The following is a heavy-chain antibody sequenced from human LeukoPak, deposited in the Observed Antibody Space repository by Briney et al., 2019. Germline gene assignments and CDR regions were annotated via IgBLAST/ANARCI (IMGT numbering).Heavy chain of an antibody. CDR3: AKEGTDYGDYPYFFDY. CDR2: ISFDGSRR. D-gene: IGHD4-17*01. V-gene: IGHV3-30*18. J-gene: IGHJ4*02. CDR1: GFTFSDSG. Sequence: PGGSLRLSCAAPGFTFSDSGMHWVRQAPGKGLEWVAIISFDGSRRFYADSVRGRFTVSRDNSKNTLFLQMDSLSADDTGVYYCAKEGTDYGDYPYFFDYWGQGTLVTVSS.